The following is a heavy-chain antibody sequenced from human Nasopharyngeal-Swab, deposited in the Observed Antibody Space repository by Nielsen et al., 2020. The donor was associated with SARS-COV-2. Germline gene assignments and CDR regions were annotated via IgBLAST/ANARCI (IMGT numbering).Heavy chain of an antibody. CDR1: GGSISSSSYC. Sequence: SDTLSLTCTVSGGSISSSSYCWGWIRQPPGKGLEWIGSIYYSGSTYYNPSLKSRVTISVDTSKNQFSLKLSSVTAADTAVYYCARRIAAPGGDGMDVWGQGTTVTVSS. V-gene: IGHV4-39*01. CDR2: IYYSGST. J-gene: IGHJ6*02. CDR3: ARRIAAPGGDGMDV. D-gene: IGHD6-6*01.